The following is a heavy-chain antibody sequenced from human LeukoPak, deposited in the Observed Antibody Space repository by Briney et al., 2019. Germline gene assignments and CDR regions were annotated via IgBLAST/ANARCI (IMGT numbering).Heavy chain of an antibody. D-gene: IGHD3-16*01. V-gene: IGHV3-7*01. CDR2: IKQDGSEK. Sequence: GGSLRLSCAASGFTFRSYWMSWVRQAPGKGLEWVANIKQDGSEKYYVGSVKGRFTISRDNAKNSLYLQMNSLRAEDTAVYYCAREGGYLDYWGQGTLVTVSS. CDR3: AREGGYLDY. CDR1: GFTFRSYW. J-gene: IGHJ4*02.